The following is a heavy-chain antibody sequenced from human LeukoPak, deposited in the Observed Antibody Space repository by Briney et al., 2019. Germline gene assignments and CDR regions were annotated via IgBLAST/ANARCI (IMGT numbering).Heavy chain of an antibody. CDR2: INPNSGGT. CDR3: TRATSVVVPAADHYYYGMDV. V-gene: IGHV1-2*02. D-gene: IGHD2-2*01. CDR1: GYTFTNYY. J-gene: IGHJ6*02. Sequence: ASVKVSCKASGYTFTNYYMHWVRQAPGQGLEWMGWINPNSGGTDYAQKFQGRVTMTRDTSLSTAYMELSRLRSDDTAVYYCTRATSVVVPAADHYYYGMDVWGQGTTVTVSS.